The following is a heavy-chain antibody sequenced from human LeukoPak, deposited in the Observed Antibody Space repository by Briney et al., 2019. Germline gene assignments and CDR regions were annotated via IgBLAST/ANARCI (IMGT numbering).Heavy chain of an antibody. J-gene: IGHJ4*02. Sequence: ASVKVSCKASGYTFTSYGISWVRQAPGQGLEWMGWISAYNGNTNYAQKLQGRVTMTTDTSTSTAYMELRSLRSDDTAVYYCARDEIVVVTTGCYFDYWGQGTLVTVSS. V-gene: IGHV1-18*01. CDR1: GYTFTSYG. CDR3: ARDEIVVVTTGCYFDY. D-gene: IGHD3-22*01. CDR2: ISAYNGNT.